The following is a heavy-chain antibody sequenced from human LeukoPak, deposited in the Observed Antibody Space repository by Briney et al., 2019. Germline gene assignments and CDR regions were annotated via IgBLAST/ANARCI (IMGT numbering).Heavy chain of an antibody. J-gene: IGHJ3*02. V-gene: IGHV1-2*02. CDR3: ARDTPYYYDSSGYYYDAFDI. CDR2: INPNSGGT. Sequence: ASVKVSCKASGYTFTGYYMHWVRQAHGQGLEWMGWINPNSGGTNYAQKFQGRVTMTRDTSISTAYMELSRLRSDDTAVYYCARDTPYYYDSSGYYYDAFDIWGQGTMVTVSS. CDR1: GYTFTGYY. D-gene: IGHD3-22*01.